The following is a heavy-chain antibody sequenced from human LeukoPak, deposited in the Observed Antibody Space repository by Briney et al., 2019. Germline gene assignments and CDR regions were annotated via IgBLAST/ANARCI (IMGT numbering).Heavy chain of an antibody. V-gene: IGHV3-48*04. CDR3: ARDHPTYYDSAFDC. Sequence: GGSLRLSCTASGFTFSSYSMNWVRQAPGKGLEWVSYISSSISTIYYADSVKGRFTISRDNAKNSLYLQMNSLRAEDTAVYYCARDHPTYYDSAFDCWGQGTLVTVSS. D-gene: IGHD3-22*01. J-gene: IGHJ4*02. CDR1: GFTFSSYS. CDR2: ISSSISTI.